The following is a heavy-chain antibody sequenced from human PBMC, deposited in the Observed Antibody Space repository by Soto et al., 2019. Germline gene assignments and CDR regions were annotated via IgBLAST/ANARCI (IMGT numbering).Heavy chain of an antibody. V-gene: IGHV3-15*07. CDR3: TGLWFGEIYNY. D-gene: IGHD3-10*01. Sequence: EVELVESGGVLVKPGGSLTLSCAASGFSFKNAWMNWVRQAPGKGLEWVGRIKNKNDGGTTDYAAFVKGRFTISRDDSENTLYLHMNGLKTEDTGVYFCTGLWFGEIYNYWGQGSLVTVSS. J-gene: IGHJ4*01. CDR2: IKNKNDGGTT. CDR1: GFSFKNAW.